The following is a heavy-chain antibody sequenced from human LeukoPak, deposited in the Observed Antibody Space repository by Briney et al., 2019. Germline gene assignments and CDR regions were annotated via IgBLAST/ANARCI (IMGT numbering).Heavy chain of an antibody. D-gene: IGHD3-10*01. Sequence: ASENVSCKASGYTFTSYYMHWVRQAPGQGLEWMGFINPSGGSTSYARKFQGRITITRDTSTSTVYMELASLRSEDTAVYYCARNAASGLDFWGQGALVAVSS. J-gene: IGHJ4*02. CDR3: ARNAASGLDF. V-gene: IGHV1-46*01. CDR1: GYTFTSYY. CDR2: INPSGGST.